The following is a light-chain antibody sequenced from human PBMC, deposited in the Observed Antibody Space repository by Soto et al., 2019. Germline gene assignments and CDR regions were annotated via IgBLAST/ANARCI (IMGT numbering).Light chain of an antibody. CDR3: AVCDDNLNGVI. Sequence: QSVVTQPPSTSGTPGQRGSISCSGSSSNVGINAVNWYQQFPGTAPKLLIHSNDQRPSGVPDRFSGSKSGTSASLAISGRPSEDEADYYCAVCDDNLNGVIFGGGTKVTVL. CDR2: SND. J-gene: IGLJ2*01. CDR1: SSNVGINA. V-gene: IGLV1-44*01.